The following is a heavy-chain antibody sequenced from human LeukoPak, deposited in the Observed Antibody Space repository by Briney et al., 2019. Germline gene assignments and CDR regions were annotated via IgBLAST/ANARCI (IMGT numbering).Heavy chain of an antibody. CDR2: IIPIFGTA. CDR1: GGTFSSYA. V-gene: IGHV1-69*06. D-gene: IGHD3-9*01. J-gene: IGHJ5*02. CDR3: ASGSTIYDILTGYYPSWFDP. Sequence: GASVKVSCKASGGTFSSYAISWVRQAPGQGLEWMGGIIPIFGTANYAQKFQGRVTITADKSTSTAYMELSSLRSEDTAVYYCASGSTIYDILTGYYPSWFDPWGQGTLVTVSS.